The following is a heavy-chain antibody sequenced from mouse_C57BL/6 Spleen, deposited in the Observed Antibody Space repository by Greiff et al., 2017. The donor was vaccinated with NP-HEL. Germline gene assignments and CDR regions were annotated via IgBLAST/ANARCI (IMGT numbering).Heavy chain of an antibody. Sequence: QVQLQQSGPELVKPGASVKISCKASGYAFSSSWMNWVKQRPGKGLEWIGRIYTGDGDTNYNGKFKGKATLTADKSSSTTYMQLSSLTSEDSAVYFCARYGIYYGYPGGFAYWGQGTLVTVSA. V-gene: IGHV1-82*01. CDR3: ARYGIYYGYPGGFAY. D-gene: IGHD2-2*01. CDR2: IYTGDGDT. CDR1: GYAFSSSW. J-gene: IGHJ3*01.